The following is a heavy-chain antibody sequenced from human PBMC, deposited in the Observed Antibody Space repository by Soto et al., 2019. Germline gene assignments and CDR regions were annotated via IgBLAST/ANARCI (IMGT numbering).Heavy chain of an antibody. J-gene: IGHJ4*02. D-gene: IGHD6-13*01. V-gene: IGHV3-23*01. Sequence: EVQLLESGGGLVQPGGSLRLSCAASGFTFSSYAMSWVRQAPGKGLEWVSAISGSGGSTYYADSVKGRFTISRDNSKNTLYLQMNSLRAEDTAVYYCAKNRWDSSSWSTDERPNYFDYWGQGTLVTVSS. CDR2: ISGSGGST. CDR1: GFTFSSYA. CDR3: AKNRWDSSSWSTDERPNYFDY.